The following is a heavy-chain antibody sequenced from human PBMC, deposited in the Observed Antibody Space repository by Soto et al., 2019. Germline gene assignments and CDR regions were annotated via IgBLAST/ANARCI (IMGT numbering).Heavy chain of an antibody. V-gene: IGHV3-21*01. D-gene: IGHD6-13*01. CDR1: GFTFRSFT. J-gene: IGHJ5*02. CDR3: TRDASRDSSARGWFDP. CDR2: ISSNSAYI. Sequence: GGSLRLACAACGFTFRSFTMNWVRQAPGKGLEWVSTISSNSAYIYYTDALRGRFTISRDNAKNSLHLQMNSLRAEDTAVYYCTRDASRDSSARGWFDPWGPGTLVTVSS.